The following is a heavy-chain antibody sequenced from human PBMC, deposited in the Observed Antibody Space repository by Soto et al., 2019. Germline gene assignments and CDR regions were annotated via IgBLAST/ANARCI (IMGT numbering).Heavy chain of an antibody. CDR3: ARHNYGSGSTYFDY. CDR2: IYYSGST. Sequence: SETLSLTCTVSGGSISSYYWSWIRQPPGKGLEWIGYIYYSGSTNYNPSLKSRITISVDTSKNQFSLKLNSMTAADTAVYYCARHNYGSGSTYFDYWGQGTLVTVSS. D-gene: IGHD3-10*01. J-gene: IGHJ4*02. V-gene: IGHV4-59*08. CDR1: GGSISSYY.